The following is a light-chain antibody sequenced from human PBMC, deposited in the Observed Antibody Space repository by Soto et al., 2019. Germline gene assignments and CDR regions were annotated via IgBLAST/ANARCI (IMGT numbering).Light chain of an antibody. CDR1: SSNIGADFD. Sequence: QSVLTQPPSVSGAPGQRITISCTGSSSNIGADFDVYWYQQLPGAAPKLLIYGNTNRPSGVPDRFSGSKSGTSASLAITGLQAEDEADYYCQSYDRSLTGLFG. J-gene: IGLJ2*01. V-gene: IGLV1-40*01. CDR2: GNT. CDR3: QSYDRSLTGL.